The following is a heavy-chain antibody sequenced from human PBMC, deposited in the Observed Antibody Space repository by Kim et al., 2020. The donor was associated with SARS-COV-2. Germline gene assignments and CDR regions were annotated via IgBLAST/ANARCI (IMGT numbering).Heavy chain of an antibody. Sequence: GGSLRLSCAASGFSLSSYAMTWVRQAPGKGLEWVSVNSGSGASTYYADSVKGRFTISRDNSKDTLYLQMNSLRAEDTGVYYCAKGWYRDFYYYYMDVWGKGTTVTVS. V-gene: IGHV3-23*01. D-gene: IGHD6-13*01. CDR2: NSGSGAST. CDR3: AKGWYRDFYYYYMDV. CDR1: GFSLSSYA. J-gene: IGHJ6*03.